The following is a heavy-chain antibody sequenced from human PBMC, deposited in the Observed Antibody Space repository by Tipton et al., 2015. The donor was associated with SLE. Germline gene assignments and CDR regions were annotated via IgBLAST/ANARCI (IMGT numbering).Heavy chain of an antibody. J-gene: IGHJ4*02. V-gene: IGHV1-18*01. Sequence: QSAPEVKKPGASVKVSCKASGYTFTSYGISWVRQAPGQGLEWMGWISAYNGNTNYAQKLQGRVTMTTDTSTSTAYMELRSLRSDDTAVYYCARDPGRESSSPGFDYWGQGTLVTVSS. CDR2: ISAYNGNT. CDR1: GYTFTSYG. CDR3: ARDPGRESSSPGFDY. D-gene: IGHD6-13*01.